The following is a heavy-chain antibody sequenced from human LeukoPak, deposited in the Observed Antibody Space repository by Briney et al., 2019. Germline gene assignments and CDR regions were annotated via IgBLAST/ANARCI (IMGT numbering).Heavy chain of an antibody. CDR3: AKGTRGYCSSTSCYGPPDL. Sequence: GGSLRLSCAASGFTFSSYAMRWVRQAPGKGLEWVSAISGSGGSTYYADSVKGRFTISRDNSKNTLYLQMNSLRAEDTAVYYCAKGTRGYCSSTSCYGPPDLWGRGTLVTVSS. CDR1: GFTFSSYA. D-gene: IGHD2-2*01. J-gene: IGHJ2*01. CDR2: ISGSGGST. V-gene: IGHV3-23*01.